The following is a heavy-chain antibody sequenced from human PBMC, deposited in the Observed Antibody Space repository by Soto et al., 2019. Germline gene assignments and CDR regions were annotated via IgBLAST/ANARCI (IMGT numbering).Heavy chain of an antibody. J-gene: IGHJ6*03. CDR3: AKSGYDSEYYYYCYYMDV. CDR1: GFTFSSYG. V-gene: IGHV3-30*18. Sequence: QVQLVESGGGVVQPGRSLRLSCAASGFTFSSYGMHWVRQAPGKGLAWVAVISYDGSNKYYADSVKGRFTISRDNSKNTLYLQMNSLRAEDTAVYYCAKSGYDSEYYYYCYYMDVWGKGTTVTVSS. D-gene: IGHD5-12*01. CDR2: ISYDGSNK.